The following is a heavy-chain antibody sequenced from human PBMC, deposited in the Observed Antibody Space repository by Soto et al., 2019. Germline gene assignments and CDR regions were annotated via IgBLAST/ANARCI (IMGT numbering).Heavy chain of an antibody. Sequence: GASVKVSCKASGYTFTGYYMHWVRQAPGQGLEWMGWINPNSGGTNYAQKFQGRVTMTRDTSISTAYMELSRLRSDDTAVYYCARTKITFGGAVYGMDVWGQGTTVTVSS. D-gene: IGHD3-16*01. CDR2: INPNSGGT. J-gene: IGHJ6*02. CDR1: GYTFTGYY. V-gene: IGHV1-2*02. CDR3: ARTKITFGGAVYGMDV.